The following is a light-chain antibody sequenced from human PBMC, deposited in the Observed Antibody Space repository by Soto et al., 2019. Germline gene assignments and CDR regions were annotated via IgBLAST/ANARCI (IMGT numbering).Light chain of an antibody. CDR2: EVS. CDR1: SSDVGGYNY. J-gene: IGLJ1*01. V-gene: IGLV2-8*01. CDR3: SSYAGSNNSYV. Sequence: QSALTQPPSASGSPGQSVTISCTGTSSDVGGYNYVSWYQQHPGKAPKLMIYEVSKRPSGVPDRFSGYKSGNTASLTVSGLQAEDEADYYCSSYAGSNNSYVFGTGTKLTVL.